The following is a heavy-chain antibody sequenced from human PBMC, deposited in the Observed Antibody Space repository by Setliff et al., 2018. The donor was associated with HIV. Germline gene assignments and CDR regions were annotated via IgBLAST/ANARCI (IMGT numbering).Heavy chain of an antibody. V-gene: IGHV4-4*02. J-gene: IGHJ3*02. CDR2: IYHSGST. CDR3: ARQKRGVDAFDI. Sequence: SETLSLTCAVSSGSISSSNWWSWVRQPPGKELEWIGEIYHSGSTYYNPSLKSRVTISVDTSKNQFSLKLSSVTAADTAVYYCARQKRGVDAFDIWGQGTMVTVS. CDR1: SGSISSSNW. D-gene: IGHD3-10*01.